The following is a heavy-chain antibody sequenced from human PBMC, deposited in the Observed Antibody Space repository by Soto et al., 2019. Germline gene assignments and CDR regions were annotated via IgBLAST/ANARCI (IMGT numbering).Heavy chain of an antibody. V-gene: IGHV3-15*01. J-gene: IGHJ4*02. CDR2: IKRKTDGGTT. CDR3: TTDLSENPFDY. CDR1: GFTFSNAW. Sequence: GGSLRLSCAASGFTFSNAWMSWVRQAPGKGLEWVGRIKRKTDGGTTDYAAPVKGRFTISRDDSKNTLYLQMNSLKTEDTAVYYCTTDLSENPFDYWGQGTLVTVSS.